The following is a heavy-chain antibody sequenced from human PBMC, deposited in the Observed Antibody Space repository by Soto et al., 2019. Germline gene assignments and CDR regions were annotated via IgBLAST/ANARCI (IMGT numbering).Heavy chain of an antibody. V-gene: IGHV3-48*03. D-gene: IGHD1-26*01. CDR2: ISSSDSTI. J-gene: IGHJ4*02. Sequence: PVGSLRLSCAASGFTFSSYEMNWVRQAPGKGLEWVSYISSSDSTIYYADSVKGRFTVSRDNAKNSLFLQMNSLRAEDTAVYYCVTDPLNSARFDYCGQGTLVTVSS. CDR1: GFTFSSYE. CDR3: VTDPLNSARFDY.